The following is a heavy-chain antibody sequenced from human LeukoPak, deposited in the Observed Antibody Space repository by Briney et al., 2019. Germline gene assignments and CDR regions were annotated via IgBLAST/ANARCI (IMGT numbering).Heavy chain of an antibody. CDR2: ITRSSIYI. CDR1: GFTFSDYY. CDR3: AKEAVVWFGEYARPYYFDY. Sequence: PGGSLRLSCAASGFTFSDYYMTWIRQAPGKGLEWVSSITRSSIYIYYLDSLKGRFTISRDNAKNSLYLQMDSLRAEDTAVYYCAKEAVVWFGEYARPYYFDYWRQGTLVTVSS. D-gene: IGHD3-10*01. V-gene: IGHV3-11*05. J-gene: IGHJ4*02.